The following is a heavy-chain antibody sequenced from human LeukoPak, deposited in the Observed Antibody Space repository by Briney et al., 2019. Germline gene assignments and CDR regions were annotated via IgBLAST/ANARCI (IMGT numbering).Heavy chain of an antibody. CDR1: GGSISSSSLY. CDR2: IYYSGNT. CDR3: ARLNQGNRFDY. D-gene: IGHD1-14*01. Sequence: SETLSLTCTVSGGSISSSSLYWGWIRQPPGKGLEWIGSIYYSGNTFYNPSLKSRVTISVDTSKNQFSLKLSSVTAADTAVYYCARLNQGNRFDYWGQGTLVTVSS. J-gene: IGHJ4*02. V-gene: IGHV4-39*01.